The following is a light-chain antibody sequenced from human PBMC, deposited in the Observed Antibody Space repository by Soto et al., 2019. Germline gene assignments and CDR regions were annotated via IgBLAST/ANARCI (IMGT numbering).Light chain of an antibody. J-gene: IGKJ1*01. CDR1: KDIKNY. CDR2: AAS. V-gene: IGKV1-33*01. Sequence: DIQMTQSPSSLSASVGDRVTITCQASKDIKNYLNWYQQKPGKPPKLLIYAASILETGVPSRFSGSGSGTYFTSTISSLQPEDIATYYCQHYDDLPWTFGQGTKVAIK. CDR3: QHYDDLPWT.